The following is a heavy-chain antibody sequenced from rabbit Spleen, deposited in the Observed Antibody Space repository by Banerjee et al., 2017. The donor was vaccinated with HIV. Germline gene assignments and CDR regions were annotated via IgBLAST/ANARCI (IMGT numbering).Heavy chain of an antibody. CDR2: IDTGSSGFT. Sequence: LEESGGGLVKPGGTLTLTCTVSGFSFSSNWICWVRQAPGKGLEWIACIDTGSSGFTYFATWAKGRFTCSKTSSTTVTLQMTRLTAADTATYFCARDNAGNGWYYNLWGPGTLVTVS. CDR1: GFSFSSNW. CDR3: ARDNAGNGWYYNL. V-gene: IGHV1S45*01. J-gene: IGHJ4*01. D-gene: IGHD4-2*01.